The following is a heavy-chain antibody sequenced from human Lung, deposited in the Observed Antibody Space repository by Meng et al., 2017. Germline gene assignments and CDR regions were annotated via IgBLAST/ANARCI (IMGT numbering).Heavy chain of an antibody. CDR3: ARDGGNYDFDY. J-gene: IGHJ4*02. Sequence: LVQFGAEVKKPGASVKLHCSASGYTFIDAYVHWVRQAPGQGLEWMGRIIPSSGDANSAQKFLGRVTLTWDTSISTAYMELSSLRSDDTAIYYCARDGGNYDFDYWGQGTLVTVSS. CDR2: IIPSSGDA. D-gene: IGHD1-7*01. CDR1: GYTFIDAY. V-gene: IGHV1-2*06.